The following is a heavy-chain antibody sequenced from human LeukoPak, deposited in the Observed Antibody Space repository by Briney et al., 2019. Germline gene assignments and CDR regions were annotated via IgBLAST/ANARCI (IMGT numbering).Heavy chain of an antibody. CDR2: IYHSGST. V-gene: IGHV4-39*07. CDR1: GGSISSSSYY. D-gene: IGHD2-15*01. J-gene: IGHJ3*02. CDR3: ARVRREAATSTDDDAFDI. Sequence: PSETLSLTCTVSGGSISSSSYYWGWIRQPPGKGLEWSGSIYHSGSTYYNPSLKSRVTISVDTSKNQFSLKLSSVTAADTAVYYCARVRREAATSTDDDAFDIWGQGTMVTVSS.